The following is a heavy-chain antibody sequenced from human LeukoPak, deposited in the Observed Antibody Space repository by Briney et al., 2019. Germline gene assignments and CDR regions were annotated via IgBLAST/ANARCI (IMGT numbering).Heavy chain of an antibody. J-gene: IGHJ5*02. D-gene: IGHD2-15*01. Sequence: ASLKVSCKASGYTFSRYAINWVRQAPGQRLECMGWINTNTGEPAYAQGFTGRFVFSLDTSVSTGFLQIGSMKAEDTAFYYCARDLQSSGANRIDPWGQGTRVTVSS. V-gene: IGHV7-4-1*01. CDR1: GYTFSRYA. CDR2: INTNTGEP. CDR3: ARDLQSSGANRIDP.